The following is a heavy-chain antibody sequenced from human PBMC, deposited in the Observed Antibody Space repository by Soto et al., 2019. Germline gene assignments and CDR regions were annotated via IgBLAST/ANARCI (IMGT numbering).Heavy chain of an antibody. CDR2: INAGNGNT. Sequence: ASVKVSCKASGYTFTSYAMHWVRQAPGQRLEWMGWINAGNGNTKYSQKFQGRVTMTEDTSTDTAYMELSSLRSEDTAVYYCATAVRSMMGIAAAGTGYYYGMDVWGQGTTVTVSS. D-gene: IGHD6-13*01. V-gene: IGHV1-3*01. J-gene: IGHJ6*02. CDR1: GYTFTSYA. CDR3: ATAVRSMMGIAAAGTGYYYGMDV.